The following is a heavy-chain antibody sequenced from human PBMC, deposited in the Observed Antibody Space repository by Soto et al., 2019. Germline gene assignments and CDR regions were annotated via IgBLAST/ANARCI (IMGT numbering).Heavy chain of an antibody. V-gene: IGHV3-23*01. CDR1: GFTFSSYT. J-gene: IGHJ4*02. Sequence: ELQLLESGGTLVQPGGSLRLSCAGSGFTFSSYTMNWVRQAPGKGLECVSSISGSATNTYYADSVKGRFTVSRDNAKITVYLQMNSLRVEDTAVYDCAKRGAYRPDSWGQGTRVTVSS. D-gene: IGHD5-18*01. CDR2: ISGSATNT. CDR3: AKRGAYRPDS.